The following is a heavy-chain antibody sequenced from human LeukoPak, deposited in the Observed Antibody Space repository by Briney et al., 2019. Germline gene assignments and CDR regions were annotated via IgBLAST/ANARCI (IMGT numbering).Heavy chain of an antibody. Sequence: GASVKVSCKASGGTFSSFAISWVRQAPGQGLEWMGRIIPILGIANYAQKFQGRVTITADKSTSTAYMELSSLRSEDAAVYYCAGGYGSGSYYNPHYYYGMDVWGQGTKVTVSS. CDR3: AGGYGSGSYYNPHYYYGMDV. V-gene: IGHV1-69*04. J-gene: IGHJ6*02. CDR2: IIPILGIA. CDR1: GGTFSSFA. D-gene: IGHD3-10*01.